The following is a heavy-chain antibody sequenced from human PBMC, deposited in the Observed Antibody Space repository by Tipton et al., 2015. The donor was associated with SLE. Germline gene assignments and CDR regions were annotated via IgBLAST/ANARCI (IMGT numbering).Heavy chain of an antibody. CDR2: IYTSGST. CDR1: GGSISSYY. V-gene: IGHV4-4*07. Sequence: TLSLTCTVSGGSISSYYWSWIRQPAGKGLEWIGRIYTSGSTNYNPPLQSRVTMSVDTSKNQFSLKLSSVTAADTAVYYCARAATSLAAFDIWGQGTMVTVSS. CDR3: ARAATSLAAFDI. J-gene: IGHJ3*02. D-gene: IGHD1-26*01.